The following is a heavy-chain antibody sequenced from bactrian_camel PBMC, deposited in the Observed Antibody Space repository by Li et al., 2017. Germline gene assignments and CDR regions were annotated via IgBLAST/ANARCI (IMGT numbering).Heavy chain of an antibody. V-gene: IGHV3S1*01. Sequence: HVQLVESGGGSVEAGGSLKLSCAASGSTFSTYSWFRQAPGKEREGVAAIDAGDGSTYYLDSVEGRFTIAHDNAKNTLYLQMNSLKPEDTAMYYCAAAVGLPDLLRVGYLSARHYNYWGQGTQVTVS. J-gene: IGHJ4*01. CDR2: IDAGDGST. CDR3: AAAVGLPDLLRVGYLSARHYNY. CDR1: GSTFSTYS. D-gene: IGHD3*01.